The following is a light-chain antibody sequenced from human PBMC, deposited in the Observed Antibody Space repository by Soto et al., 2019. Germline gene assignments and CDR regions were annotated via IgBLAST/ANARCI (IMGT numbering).Light chain of an antibody. J-gene: IGLJ2*01. CDR3: CSYAGSDTLDVV. CDR2: DVS. Sequence: QSALTQPRSVSGSPGQSVTISCTGTSSDVGGYNYVSWYQQHPGKAPKLMIHDVSKRPSGVPDRFSGSKSGNTASLTISGLQAEDEADYYCCSYAGSDTLDVVFGGGTKLTVL. V-gene: IGLV2-11*01. CDR1: SSDVGGYNY.